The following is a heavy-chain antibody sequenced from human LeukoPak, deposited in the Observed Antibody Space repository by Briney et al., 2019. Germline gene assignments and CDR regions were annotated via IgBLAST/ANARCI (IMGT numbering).Heavy chain of an antibody. CDR1: GFTFTSSA. CDR3: AASLDYYDSSGYPLFDY. J-gene: IGHJ4*02. V-gene: IGHV1-58*02. CDR2: IVVGSGNT. D-gene: IGHD3-22*01. Sequence: SVKVSCKASGFTFTSSAMQWVRQARGQRLEWIGWIVVGSGNTNYAQKFQERVTITRDMSTSTAYMELSSLRSEDTAVYYCAASLDYYDSSGYPLFDYWGQGTLVTVSS.